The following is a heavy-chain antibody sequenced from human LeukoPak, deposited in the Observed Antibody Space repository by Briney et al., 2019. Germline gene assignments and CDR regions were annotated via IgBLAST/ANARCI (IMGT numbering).Heavy chain of an antibody. CDR2: IKDGGTTT. CDR3: TTIRPGY. Sequence: GGSLRLSCAASGFTFSSYWIHRVRQVPGKGLVWVSRIKDGGTTTDYADSVKGRFTISRDDAKNTLYLQMNSLRAEDTAVYYCTTIRPGYWGQGTLVTVSP. J-gene: IGHJ4*02. V-gene: IGHV3-74*01. CDR1: GFTFSSYW. D-gene: IGHD5-12*01.